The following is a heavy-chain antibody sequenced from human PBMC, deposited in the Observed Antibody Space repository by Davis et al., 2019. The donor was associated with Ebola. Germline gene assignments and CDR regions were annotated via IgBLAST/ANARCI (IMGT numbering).Heavy chain of an antibody. Sequence: GESLKISCAASGFTLISYSMTWVRQAPGKGLEWVSGISGSGTGTYYADSVKGRFTFSRDTSMNTLYLQMNSLRAEDTPVYYCAKGSLYGSRSITAGMDVWGQGTTVTVSS. CDR1: GFTLISYS. V-gene: IGHV3-23*01. CDR3: AKGSLYGSRSITAGMDV. CDR2: ISGSGTGT. J-gene: IGHJ6*02. D-gene: IGHD4-17*01.